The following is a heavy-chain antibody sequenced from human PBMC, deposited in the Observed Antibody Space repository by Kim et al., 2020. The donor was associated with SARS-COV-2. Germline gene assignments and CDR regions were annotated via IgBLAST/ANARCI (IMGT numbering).Heavy chain of an antibody. CDR2: INHSGST. V-gene: IGHV4-34*01. Sequence: SETLSLTCAVYGGSFSGYYWSWIRQPPGKGLEWIGEINHSGSTNYNPSLKSRVTISVDTSKNQFSLKLRSVTAADTAVYYCARYARSGYYYYYGMDVWGQGTTVTVSS. CDR1: GGSFSGYY. J-gene: IGHJ6*02. D-gene: IGHD2-15*01. CDR3: ARYARSGYYYYYGMDV.